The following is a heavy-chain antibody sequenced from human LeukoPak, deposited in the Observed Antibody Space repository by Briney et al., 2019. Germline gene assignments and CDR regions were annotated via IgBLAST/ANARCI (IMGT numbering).Heavy chain of an antibody. Sequence: SEILSLTCTVPGGSISSYYWSWIRQPPGKGLEWIGYIYYSGSTNYNPSLKSRVTISVDTSKNQFSLKLSSVTAADTAVYYCARGTTIFGVVTNGFDPWGQGTLVTVSS. J-gene: IGHJ5*02. CDR3: ARGTTIFGVVTNGFDP. V-gene: IGHV4-59*08. CDR2: IYYSGST. CDR1: GGSISSYY. D-gene: IGHD3-3*01.